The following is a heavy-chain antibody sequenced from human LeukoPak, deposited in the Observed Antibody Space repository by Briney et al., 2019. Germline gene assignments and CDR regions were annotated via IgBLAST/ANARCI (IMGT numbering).Heavy chain of an antibody. V-gene: IGHV3-30*04. Sequence: PGRSLRLSCAASGFTFSSYAMHWVRQAPGKGLEWVAVISYDGSNKYYADSVKGRFTISRDNSKNTLYLQKNSLRAEDTAVYYCARESYSCDFWSGYSGLDYMDVWGKGTTVTVSS. D-gene: IGHD3-3*01. J-gene: IGHJ6*03. CDR3: ARESYSCDFWSGYSGLDYMDV. CDR1: GFTFSSYA. CDR2: ISYDGSNK.